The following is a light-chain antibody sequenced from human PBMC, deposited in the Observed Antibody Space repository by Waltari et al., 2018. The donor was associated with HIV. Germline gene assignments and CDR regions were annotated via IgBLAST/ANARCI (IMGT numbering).Light chain of an antibody. Sequence: QSALTQPASVSGSPGQSIPISCTGTSRDVGSYNLVSWYQQHPGKAPKLMIYEVSKRPSGVSNRFSASKSANTASLTISGLQAEDEADYYCCSYAGSNTHVFGTGTKVTVL. CDR3: CSYAGSNTHV. J-gene: IGLJ1*01. CDR1: SRDVGSYNL. CDR2: EVS. V-gene: IGLV2-23*02.